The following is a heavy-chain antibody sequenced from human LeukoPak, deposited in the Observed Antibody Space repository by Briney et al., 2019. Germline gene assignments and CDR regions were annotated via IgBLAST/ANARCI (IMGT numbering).Heavy chain of an antibody. CDR1: GFTFSSYG. CDR3: AKEGSMSQWAFDI. Sequence: GRSLRLSCAASGFTFSSYGMHWVRQAPGKGLEWVAVVSNDGSIKYYADSVKGRFTISRDNSKNTLDLQTNSLRVEDTAVYYCAKEGSMSQWAFDIWGRGTLVTVSS. V-gene: IGHV3-30*18. CDR2: VSNDGSIK. J-gene: IGHJ3*02. D-gene: IGHD2/OR15-2a*01.